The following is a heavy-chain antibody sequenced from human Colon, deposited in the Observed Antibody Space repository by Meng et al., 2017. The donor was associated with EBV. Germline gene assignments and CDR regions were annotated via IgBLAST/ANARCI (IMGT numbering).Heavy chain of an antibody. CDR3: ARHFINWFDP. V-gene: IGHV4-59*08. CDR1: GGSIGSYI. CDR2: IDYNGST. Sequence: QVPRAGQCPGSVNPAAAPSLICTVAGGSIGSYIWSWIRQPPGKGLEWVGYIDYNGSTDYNPSLKRRVTISVDTSKNQFCLRLSSVTAADTAVYYCARHFINWFDPWGQGTLVTVSS. J-gene: IGHJ5*02.